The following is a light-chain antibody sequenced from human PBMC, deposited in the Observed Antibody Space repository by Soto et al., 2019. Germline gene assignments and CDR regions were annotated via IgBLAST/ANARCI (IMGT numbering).Light chain of an antibody. CDR3: QQYGNSPTWT. CDR1: QSVDSSY. Sequence: EIVLTQSPGTLSLSPGERATLSCRASQSVDSSYLAWYQQKPGQAPRLLIYGASNRATGIPDRFSGSGSGTDFTLTISRLEPEDFAVYYCQQYGNSPTWTFGQGTKVDIK. J-gene: IGKJ1*01. CDR2: GAS. V-gene: IGKV3-20*01.